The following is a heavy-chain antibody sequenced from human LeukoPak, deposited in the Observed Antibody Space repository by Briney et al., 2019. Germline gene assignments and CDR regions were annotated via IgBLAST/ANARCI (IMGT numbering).Heavy chain of an antibody. CDR2: IYTSGST. CDR3: ARSPFGERPLSVGNNWFDP. CDR1: GGSISSGSYY. Sequence: SQTLSLTCTVSGGSISSGSYYWSWIRQPAGKGLEWIGRIYTSGSTNYNPSLKSRVTISVDTSKNQFSLKLSSVTAADTAVYYCARSPFGERPLSVGNNWFDPWGQGTLVTVSS. J-gene: IGHJ5*02. V-gene: IGHV4-61*02. D-gene: IGHD1-1*01.